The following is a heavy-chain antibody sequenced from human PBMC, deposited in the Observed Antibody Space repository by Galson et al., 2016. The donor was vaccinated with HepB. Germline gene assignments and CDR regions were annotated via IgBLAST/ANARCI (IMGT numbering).Heavy chain of an antibody. CDR3: AKNPREWMTYGMDV. J-gene: IGHJ6*04. CDR1: GFTFSNYG. D-gene: IGHD1-14*01. CDR2: ISYDGRIK. V-gene: IGHV3-30*18. Sequence: SLRLSCAASGFTFSNYGMHWVRQAPGKGLEWVAVISYDGRIKYYADSVKGRFTISRDNSKNTLFLQMDSLRPEDTAVYYCAKNPREWMTYGMDVWGKGTTVTVSS.